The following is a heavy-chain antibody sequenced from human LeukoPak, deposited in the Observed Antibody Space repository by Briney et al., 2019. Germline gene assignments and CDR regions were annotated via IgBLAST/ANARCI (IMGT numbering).Heavy chain of an antibody. CDR2: INHSGST. J-gene: IGHJ4*02. V-gene: IGHV4-34*01. D-gene: IGHD6-13*01. Sequence: SETLSLTCAVYGGSFSGYYWSWIRQPPGKGLEWIGEINHSGSTNYNPSLKSRVTISVDTSKNQFSLKLSSVTAADTAVYCCARGGSNLDYWGQGTLVTVSS. CDR1: GGSFSGYY. CDR3: ARGGSNLDY.